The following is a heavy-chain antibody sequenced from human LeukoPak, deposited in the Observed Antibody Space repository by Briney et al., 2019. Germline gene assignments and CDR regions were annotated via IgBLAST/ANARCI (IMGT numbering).Heavy chain of an antibody. CDR3: ANLGYCSSTSCYTRNMDV. D-gene: IGHD2-2*02. J-gene: IGHJ6*03. V-gene: IGHV4-34*01. CDR1: GGSFSGYY. Sequence: SETLPLTCAVYGGSFSGYYWSWIRQPPGKGLEWIGEINHSGSTNYNPSLKSRVTISVDTSKNQFSLKLSSVTAADTAVYYCANLGYCSSTSCYTRNMDVWGKGTTVTVSS. CDR2: INHSGST.